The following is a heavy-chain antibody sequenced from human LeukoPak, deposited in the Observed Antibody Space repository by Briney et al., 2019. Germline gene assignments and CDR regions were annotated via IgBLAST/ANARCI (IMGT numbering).Heavy chain of an antibody. Sequence: KASETLSLTCTVSGSSISSYYWSWIRQPPGKGLEWIGYIYYSGSTNYNPSLKSRVTISVDTSKNQFSLKLSSVTAADTAVYYCARHGLWFGESVRYWYFDLWGRGTLVTVSS. D-gene: IGHD3-10*01. J-gene: IGHJ2*01. CDR1: GSSISSYY. CDR2: IYYSGST. V-gene: IGHV4-59*08. CDR3: ARHGLWFGESVRYWYFDL.